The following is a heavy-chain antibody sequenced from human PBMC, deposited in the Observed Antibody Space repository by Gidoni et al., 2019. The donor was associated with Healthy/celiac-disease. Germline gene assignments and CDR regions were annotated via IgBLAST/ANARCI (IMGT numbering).Heavy chain of an antibody. CDR3: ARGWRIYDY. CDR1: GGSFSGYY. CDR2: INHSGST. V-gene: IGHV4-34*01. Sequence: QVQLQQWGAGLLKPSETLSLTCAVHGGSFSGYYWSWIRQPPGKGLEWIGEINHSGSTNYNPSLKSRVTISVDTSKNQFSLKLSSVTAADTAVYYCARGWRIYDYWGQGTLVTVSS. D-gene: IGHD1-1*01. J-gene: IGHJ4*02.